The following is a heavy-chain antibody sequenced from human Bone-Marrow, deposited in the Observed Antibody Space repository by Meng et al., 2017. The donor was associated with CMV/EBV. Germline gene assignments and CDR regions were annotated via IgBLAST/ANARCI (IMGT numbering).Heavy chain of an antibody. D-gene: IGHD4-11*01. CDR2: IAYDGSIE. CDR3: ARDVTTLGYSGMDV. J-gene: IGHJ6*02. Sequence: GESLKISCVASGSTLSGYNMHWVRQAPGKGLEWVALIAYDGSIEYYADSVRGRFTISRDNSKNTHYVHKNSLRPEDTATYYCARDVTTLGYSGMDVWCQGTTVTVSS. CDR1: GSTLSGYN. V-gene: IGHV3-30*14.